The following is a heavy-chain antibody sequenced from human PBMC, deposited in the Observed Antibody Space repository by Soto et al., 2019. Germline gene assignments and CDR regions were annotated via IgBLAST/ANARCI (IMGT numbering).Heavy chain of an antibody. Sequence: SETLSLTCSVSGADINSGGFTWTWIRQRAGKGLAWLGYISHSGKTDYNPSLESRLSISVDRSKNQFSLTLTSVTAADAAVYFCGRDLTSNANCIDPWGQGTLVTVSS. CDR2: ISHSGKT. J-gene: IGHJ5*02. CDR3: GRDLTSNANCIDP. D-gene: IGHD2-2*01. V-gene: IGHV4-30-2*01. CDR1: GADINSGGFT.